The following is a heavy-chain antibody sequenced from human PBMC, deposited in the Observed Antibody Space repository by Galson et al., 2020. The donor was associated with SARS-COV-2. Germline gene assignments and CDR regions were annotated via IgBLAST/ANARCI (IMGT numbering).Heavy chain of an antibody. CDR2: ITPSGGST. CDR1: GYTFNSYH. J-gene: IGHJ4*02. CDR3: AWDYPYDSMAYCGY. V-gene: IGHV1-46*02. D-gene: IGHD3-22*01. Sequence: GESLKISCKASGYTFNSYHMDWVRQAPGQGLEWMGVITPSGGSTTYAQKFQGRVTMTSDTSTSTVYMELSSLRSEDTAVYDFAWDYPYDSMAYCGYWGQGTLVTGSS.